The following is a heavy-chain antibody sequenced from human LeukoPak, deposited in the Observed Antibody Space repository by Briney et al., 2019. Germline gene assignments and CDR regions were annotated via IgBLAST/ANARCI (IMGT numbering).Heavy chain of an antibody. V-gene: IGHV3-23*01. CDR1: GFTFSCYA. Sequence: GGSLRLSCAASGFTFSCYAMSWVRQAPGKGLEWVSAISGSGGSTYYADSVKGRFTISRDNSKNTLYLQMNSLRAEDTAVYYCASRATVTTDRFWFDPWGQGTLVTVSS. CDR3: ASRATVTTDRFWFDP. J-gene: IGHJ5*02. CDR2: ISGSGGST. D-gene: IGHD4-11*01.